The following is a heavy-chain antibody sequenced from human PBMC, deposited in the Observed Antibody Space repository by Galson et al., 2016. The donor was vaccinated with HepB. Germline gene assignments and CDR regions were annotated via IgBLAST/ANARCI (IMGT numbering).Heavy chain of an antibody. V-gene: IGHV3-23*01. CDR1: GFTFTNYG. Sequence: SLRLSCAASGFTFTNYGMTWVRQAPGKGLEWVSGISATGGTTYYADSVKGRFTISRDNSKNTLYLQLNRLRADDTAVNYCAKRMLYPDVNYYDDGMDAWGQGTTVTVSS. D-gene: IGHD2-8*01. J-gene: IGHJ6*02. CDR2: ISATGGTT. CDR3: AKRMLYPDVNYYDDGMDA.